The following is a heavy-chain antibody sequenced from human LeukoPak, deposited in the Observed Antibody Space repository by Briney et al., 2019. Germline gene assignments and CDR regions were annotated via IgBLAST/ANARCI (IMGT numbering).Heavy chain of an antibody. CDR2: IYSGDST. CDR1: GFTVSSNY. V-gene: IGHV3-66*02. J-gene: IGHJ5*02. D-gene: IGHD3-16*01. CDR3: ARGWGSGYPNWFDP. Sequence: GGSLRLSCAASGFTVSSNYMSWVRQAPGKGLEWVSVIYSGDSTYYADSVKGRFTISRDNSKNTLYLQMNSLRAEDTAVYYCARGWGSGYPNWFDPWGQGTLVTVSS.